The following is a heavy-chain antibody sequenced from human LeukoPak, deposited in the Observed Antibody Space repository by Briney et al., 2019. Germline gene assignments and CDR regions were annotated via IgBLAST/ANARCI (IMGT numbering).Heavy chain of an antibody. D-gene: IGHD3-10*01. CDR3: ARVQHEWFGELSPDY. CDR2: IYYSGST. Sequence: SETLSLTCTVSGDSISSGGYYWSWIRQHPGKGLEWIGYIYYSGSTYYNPSLKSRVTISVDTSKNQFSLKLSSVTAADTAVYYCARVQHEWFGELSPDYWAREPRSPSPQ. CDR1: GDSISSGGYY. J-gene: IGHJ4*02. V-gene: IGHV4-31*03.